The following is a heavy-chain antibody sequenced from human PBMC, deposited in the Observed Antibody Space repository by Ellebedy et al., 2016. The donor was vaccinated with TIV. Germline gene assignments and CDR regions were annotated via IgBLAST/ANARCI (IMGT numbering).Heavy chain of an antibody. V-gene: IGHV3-11*05. J-gene: IGHJ6*02. CDR3: ARGSGSYYYYGMDV. D-gene: IGHD5-12*01. Sequence: GESLKISXAASGFTFSDYYMSWIRQAPGKGLEWVSYISSSSSYTNYADSVKGRFTISRDNAKNSLYLQMNSLRAEDTAVYYCARGSGSYYYYGMDVWGQGTTVTVSS. CDR1: GFTFSDYY. CDR2: ISSSSSYT.